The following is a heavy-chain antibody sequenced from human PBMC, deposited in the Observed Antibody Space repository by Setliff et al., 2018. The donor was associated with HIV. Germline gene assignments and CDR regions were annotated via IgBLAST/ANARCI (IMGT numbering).Heavy chain of an antibody. CDR1: GFRFGDSA. V-gene: IGHV3-49*04. CDR2: IGSKTYGGTT. Sequence: PGESLKISCQTSGFRFGDSAMSWVRQAPGKGLEWVGFIGSKTYGGTTEYAASVKGRFTISRDDSKRIAYLQMNSLKIEDTAVYYCAFSLSVYKYDSNDYNGDAFDVWGPGTVVT. CDR3: AFSLSVYKYDSNDYNGDAFDV. J-gene: IGHJ3*01. D-gene: IGHD3-22*01.